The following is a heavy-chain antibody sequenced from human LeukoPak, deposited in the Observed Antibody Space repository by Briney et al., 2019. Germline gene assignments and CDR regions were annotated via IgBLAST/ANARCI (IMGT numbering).Heavy chain of an antibody. Sequence: PSETLSLTCTVSGGSISSSSYYWGWIRQPPGKGLEWIGSIYYSGSTYYNPSLKSRVTISVDTSKNQFSLKLSSVTAADTAVYYCARSYSSGWYGPYYFDYWGQGTLVTVSS. CDR3: ARSYSSGWYGPYYFDY. CDR2: IYYSGST. D-gene: IGHD6-19*01. V-gene: IGHV4-39*01. J-gene: IGHJ4*02. CDR1: GGSISSSSYY.